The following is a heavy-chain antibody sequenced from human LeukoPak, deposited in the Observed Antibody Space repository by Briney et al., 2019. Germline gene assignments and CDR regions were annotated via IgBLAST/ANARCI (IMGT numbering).Heavy chain of an antibody. J-gene: IGHJ3*02. CDR1: GYTFTSYA. CDR2: MNPNSGNT. CDR3: ATSPGGGWYGEQALGAFDI. Sequence: ASVTVSCKASGYTFTSYAMNWVRQAPGQGLEWMGWMNPNSGNTGYAQKFQGRVTMTRNTSISTAYMELSSLRSEDTAVYYCATSPGGGWYGEQALGAFDIWGQGTMVTVSS. V-gene: IGHV1-8*02. D-gene: IGHD6-19*01.